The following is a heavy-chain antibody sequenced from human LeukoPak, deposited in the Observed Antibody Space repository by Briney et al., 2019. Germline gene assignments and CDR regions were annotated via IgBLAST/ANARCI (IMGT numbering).Heavy chain of an antibody. CDR2: IYATGRT. D-gene: IGHD3-10*01. CDR3: ARHGEIYYGSGNYGWFDP. V-gene: IGHV4-59*08. Sequence: SETLSLTCTVSGGSISNHYWSWIRQPPGKGLEWIGFIYATGRTDYNPSFTSRVTISVDTSKNQFSLKLSSVSAADTALYYCARHGEIYYGSGNYGWFDPWGQGTLVTVSS. CDR1: GGSISNHY. J-gene: IGHJ5*02.